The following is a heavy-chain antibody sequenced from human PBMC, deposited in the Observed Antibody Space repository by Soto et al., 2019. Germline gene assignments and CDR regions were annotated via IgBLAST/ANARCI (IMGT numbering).Heavy chain of an antibody. CDR1: GDIVSNNSAT. J-gene: IGHJ4*02. V-gene: IGHV6-1*01. Sequence: QTLSLTFAISGDIVSNNSATWNWVRQSPSRGLEWLGRTYYRSKWYTAYAGSVKGRITINPDTSKNQFSLQLNSVTPEDTAVYYCARGPGRLDYWGQGTLVTVSS. D-gene: IGHD2-15*01. CDR3: ARGPGRLDY. CDR2: TYYRSKWYT.